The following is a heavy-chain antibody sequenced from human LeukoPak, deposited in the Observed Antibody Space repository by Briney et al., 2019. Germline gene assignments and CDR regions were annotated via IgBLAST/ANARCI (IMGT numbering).Heavy chain of an antibody. J-gene: IGHJ4*02. D-gene: IGHD6-19*01. CDR1: GGSVSGHY. CDR2: IYASGSA. V-gene: IGHV4-59*02. CDR3: AREAPGGSGWTYFDY. Sequence: SETLALTCAVSGGSVSGHYWDWIRQPPGKGLEWIGYIYASGSANYHPSLKSRVTISLDTSENHVSLRLTSVTAEDTAVYYCAREAPGGSGWTYFDYWGQGSLVTVSS.